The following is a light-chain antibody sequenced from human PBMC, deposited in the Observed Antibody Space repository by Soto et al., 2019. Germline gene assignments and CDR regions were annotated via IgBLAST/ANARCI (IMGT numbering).Light chain of an antibody. CDR3: QQYDTSPPYT. V-gene: IGKV3-20*01. Sequence: EIVLTQSPGTLSLSPGDRATLSCRASQSVSSSFLAWYQQKPGQAPRLLIYSASSRATGIPDRFSGSGSGTDFTLTISRLEPEDFAVYYCQQYDTSPPYTFGQGTKLEIK. CDR1: QSVSSSF. J-gene: IGKJ2*01. CDR2: SAS.